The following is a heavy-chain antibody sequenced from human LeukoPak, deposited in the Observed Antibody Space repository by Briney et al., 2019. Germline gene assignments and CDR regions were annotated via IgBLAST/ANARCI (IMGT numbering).Heavy chain of an antibody. Sequence: SETLSLTCTVSGGSISSYYWSWIRQPAGKGLEWIGSIYYSGSTYYNPSLKSRVTISVDTSKNQFSLKLSSVTAADTAVYYCATLDSGWHRGYFDLWGRGTLVTVSS. V-gene: IGHV4-59*05. J-gene: IGHJ2*01. CDR3: ATLDSGWHRGYFDL. CDR2: IYYSGST. CDR1: GGSISSYY. D-gene: IGHD6-19*01.